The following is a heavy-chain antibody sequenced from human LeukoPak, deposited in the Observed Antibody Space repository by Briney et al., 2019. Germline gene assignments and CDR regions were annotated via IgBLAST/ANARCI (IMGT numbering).Heavy chain of an antibody. CDR2: ISWNSGSI. CDR3: AKDLRRYSSSWYMDV. V-gene: IGHV3-9*01. CDR1: GFTFDDYA. D-gene: IGHD6-13*01. Sequence: GGSLRLSCAASGFTFDDYAMHWVRQAPGKGPEWVSGISWNSGSIGYADSVKGRFTISRDNAKNSLYLQMNSLRAEDTALYYCAKDLRRYSSSWYMDVWGKGTTVTVSS. J-gene: IGHJ6*03.